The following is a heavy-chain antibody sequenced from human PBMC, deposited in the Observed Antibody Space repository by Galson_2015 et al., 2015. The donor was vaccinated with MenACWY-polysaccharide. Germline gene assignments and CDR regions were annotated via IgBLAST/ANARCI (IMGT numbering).Heavy chain of an antibody. J-gene: IGHJ3*02. CDR1: GSKFRGSG. CDR3: AREGSRIVFHAFDI. CDR2: IQYDGSQK. Sequence: SLRLSCAASGSKFRGSGMHWVRQAPGKGLEWVAVIQYDGSQKQYTDSVRGRFSISRDNSKNTLYLEMNSLGAEDTALYYCAREGSRIVFHAFDIWGQGTMVIVSS. D-gene: IGHD3-10*02. V-gene: IGHV3-33*01.